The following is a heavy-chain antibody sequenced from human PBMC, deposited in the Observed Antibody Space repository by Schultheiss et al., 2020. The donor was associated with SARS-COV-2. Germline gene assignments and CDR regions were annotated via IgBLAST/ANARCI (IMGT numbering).Heavy chain of an antibody. D-gene: IGHD3-22*01. CDR3: VRDVNYFDSSGSYLNAADY. CDR2: ISYSGST. J-gene: IGHJ4*02. Sequence: SETLSLTCTVSGGSIRSGESYWSWIRQSPGKGLEWIGYISYSGSTYYNPSLKSRLAISVDTSKNQFSLNLNSVTAADTAVYYCVRDVNYFDSSGSYLNAADYWGQGTLVTVSS. V-gene: IGHV4-30-4*01. CDR1: GGSIRSGESY.